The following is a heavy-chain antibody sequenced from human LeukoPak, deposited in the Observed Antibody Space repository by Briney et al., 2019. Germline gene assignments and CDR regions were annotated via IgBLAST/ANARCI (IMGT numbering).Heavy chain of an antibody. CDR1: GFTFSSYG. J-gene: IGHJ6*02. V-gene: IGHV3-33*01. CDR2: IWYDGSNK. Sequence: GGPLRLSCAASGFTFSSYGMHWVRQAPGKGLEWVAVIWYDGSNKYYADSVKGRFTISRDNSKNTLYLQMNSLRAEDTAVYYCARESGNGYSSGWYPYYYGMDVWGQGTTVTVSS. CDR3: ARESGNGYSSGWYPYYYGMDV. D-gene: IGHD6-19*01.